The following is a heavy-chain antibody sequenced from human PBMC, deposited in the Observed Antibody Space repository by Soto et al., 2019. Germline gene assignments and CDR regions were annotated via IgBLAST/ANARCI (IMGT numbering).Heavy chain of an antibody. Sequence: PSETLSLTCAVYGGSFSGYYWSWIRQPPGKGLEWIGEINHSGSTNYNPSLKSRVTISVDTSKNQFSLKLSSVTAADTAVYYCARGSFWSGYFRGWFDPWGQGTPVTVYS. J-gene: IGHJ5*02. D-gene: IGHD3-3*01. V-gene: IGHV4-34*01. CDR1: GGSFSGYY. CDR3: ARGSFWSGYFRGWFDP. CDR2: INHSGST.